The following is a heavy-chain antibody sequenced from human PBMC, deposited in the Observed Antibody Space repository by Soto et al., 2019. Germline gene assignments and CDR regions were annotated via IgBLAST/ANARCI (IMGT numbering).Heavy chain of an antibody. CDR2: ICSDGNNK. CDR1: GFTFSSYG. CDR3: VRDDVGVGIDY. D-gene: IGHD1-26*01. J-gene: IGHJ4*02. V-gene: IGHV3-74*03. Sequence: GGFLRLSCAASGFTFSSYGMHWVRQAPGKGLVWVAHICSDGNNKTYADSVKGRFTISRDNAKNTVYLQMNSLRAEDTAVYYCVRDDVGVGIDYWGLGTLVTVS.